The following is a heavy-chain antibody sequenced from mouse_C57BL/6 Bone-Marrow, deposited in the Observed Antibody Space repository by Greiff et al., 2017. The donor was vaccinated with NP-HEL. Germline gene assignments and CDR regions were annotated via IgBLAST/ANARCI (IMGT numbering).Heavy chain of an antibody. D-gene: IGHD2-3*01. V-gene: IGHV3-6*01. CDR2: ISYDGSN. Sequence: EVQLQQSGPGLVKPSQSLSLTCSVTGYSITSGYYWNWIRQFPGNKLEWMGYISYDGSNNYNPSLKNRISITRATSKNQFFLKLNSVTTEDTATYYCARVLFYAMDYWGQGTSVTVSS. CDR1: GYSITSGYY. J-gene: IGHJ4*01. CDR3: ARVLFYAMDY.